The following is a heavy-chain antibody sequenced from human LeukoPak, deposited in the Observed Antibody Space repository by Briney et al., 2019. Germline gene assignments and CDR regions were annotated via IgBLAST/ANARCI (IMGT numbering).Heavy chain of an antibody. V-gene: IGHV4-61*01. CDR2: IYNGVNT. J-gene: IGHJ4*02. D-gene: IGHD4-17*01. CDR1: GASVSSASY. Sequence: PSETLSLTCTVSGASVSSASYWSWIRQPPGKGVEWIAHIYNGVNTNYNPSLKSRVTISVDTSKNQFSLRLNSVTAADTAVYYCARVEAYGDYSFDYWGQGTLVTVSS. CDR3: ARVEAYGDYSFDY.